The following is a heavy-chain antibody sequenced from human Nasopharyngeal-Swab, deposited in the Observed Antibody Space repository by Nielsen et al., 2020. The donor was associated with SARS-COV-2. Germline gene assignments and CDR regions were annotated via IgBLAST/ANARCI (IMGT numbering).Heavy chain of an antibody. CDR1: GFTFSSYA. V-gene: IGHV3-23*01. Sequence: GGSLRPSCAASGFTFSSYAMSWVRQAPGKGLESVSAISGSGGSTYYADSVKGRFTISRDNSKNTLYLQMNSLRAEDTAVYYCAKDRSLRGRITMIVVVITGAFDIWGQGTMVTVSS. J-gene: IGHJ3*02. CDR2: ISGSGGST. CDR3: AKDRSLRGRITMIVVVITGAFDI. D-gene: IGHD3-22*01.